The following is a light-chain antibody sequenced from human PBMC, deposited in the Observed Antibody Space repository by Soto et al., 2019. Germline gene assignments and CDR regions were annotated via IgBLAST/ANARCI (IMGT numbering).Light chain of an antibody. CDR1: QYIATSY. J-gene: IGKJ2*01. CDR3: QQYGGSPYT. V-gene: IGKV3-20*01. CDR2: GAS. Sequence: EIVLTQSPGTLSLSPGEGATLSCRPSQYIATSYLAWYQQRPGQSPRILIYGASSRDTGIPDRFSGSGSGTDFTLTISRLEPEDFEVYYCQQYGGSPYTFGQGTKVDIK.